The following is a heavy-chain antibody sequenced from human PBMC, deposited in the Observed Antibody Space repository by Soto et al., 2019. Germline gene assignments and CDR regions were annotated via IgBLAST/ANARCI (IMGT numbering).Heavy chain of an antibody. CDR1: GGSISSYY. D-gene: IGHD2-2*01. CDR2: TYYSGST. CDR3: ARQSCSSTSCYSWVSWFDP. V-gene: IGHV4-59*08. J-gene: IGHJ5*02. Sequence: SETLSLTCTVSGGSISSYYWSWIRQPPGKGLEWIGYTYYSGSTKYNPSLKSRVTISVDTSKNQFSLKLSSVTAADTAVYYCARQSCSSTSCYSWVSWFDPWGQGTLVTVS.